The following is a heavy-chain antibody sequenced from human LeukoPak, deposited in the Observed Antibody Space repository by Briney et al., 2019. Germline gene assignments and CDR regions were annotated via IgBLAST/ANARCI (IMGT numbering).Heavy chain of an antibody. CDR2: IYYSGST. V-gene: IGHV4-59*01. CDR3: ARDNGSRLDN. D-gene: IGHD6-13*01. Sequence: SETLSLTCTVPGGSISSYYWSWIRQPPGKGLEWIGYIYYSGSTNYNPSPKSRVTISVDTSKNQFSLKLSSVTAADTAVYYCARDNGSRLDNWGQGTLVTVSS. J-gene: IGHJ4*02. CDR1: GGSISSYY.